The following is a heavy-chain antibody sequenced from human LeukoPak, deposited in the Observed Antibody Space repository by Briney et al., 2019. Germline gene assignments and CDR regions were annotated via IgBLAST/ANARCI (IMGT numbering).Heavy chain of an antibody. CDR3: AKAASGNWNDVSDY. CDR2: IYSDGSST. CDR1: GFTFSSYW. D-gene: IGHD1-1*01. J-gene: IGHJ4*02. V-gene: IGHV3-74*01. Sequence: GGCLRLSCAASGFTFSSYWMHWVRQAPGKGLVWVSRIYSDGSSTSYADSVKGRFTISRDNAKNTLYLQMNSLRAEDTAVYYCAKAASGNWNDVSDYWGQGTLVTVSS.